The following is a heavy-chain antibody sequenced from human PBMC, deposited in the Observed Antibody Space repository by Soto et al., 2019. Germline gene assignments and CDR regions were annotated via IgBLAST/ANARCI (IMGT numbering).Heavy chain of an antibody. D-gene: IGHD1-26*01. V-gene: IGHV3-30-3*01. J-gene: IGHJ4*02. CDR3: AMTVGATSWNFDY. Sequence: QVQLVESGGGVVQPGRSLRLSCAASGFNMHWVRQAPGKRLEWVAVISYDGSNKYYADSVKGRFSISRDNSKNTLYLQMNSLRAEDTAVYYCAMTVGATSWNFDYWGQGILVTVSS. CDR2: ISYDGSNK. CDR1: GFN.